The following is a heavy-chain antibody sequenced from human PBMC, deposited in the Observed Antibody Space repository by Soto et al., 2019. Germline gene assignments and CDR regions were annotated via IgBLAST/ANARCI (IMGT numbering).Heavy chain of an antibody. CDR2: ISDSSGTK. Sequence: PGGSLRLSCAASGFTFNTYSKNWVRQAPGKGKEWISYISDSSGTKYYADSVKGRFTISRDSSKNTVSLEMTSLRAEDTAVYYYAMGVRYWLVTSDLHFWDQGALVTVSS. CDR3: AMGVRYWLVTSDLHF. V-gene: IGHV3-48*01. J-gene: IGHJ4*02. CDR1: GFTFNTYS. D-gene: IGHD6-19*01.